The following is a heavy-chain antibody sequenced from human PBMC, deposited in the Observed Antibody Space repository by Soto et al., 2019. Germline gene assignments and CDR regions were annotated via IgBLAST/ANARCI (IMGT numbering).Heavy chain of an antibody. D-gene: IGHD2-2*01. V-gene: IGHV3-9*01. J-gene: IGHJ4*02. CDR3: TKGRSTSCFAPVDY. CDR1: GFIFDDYA. Sequence: EVQLVESGGGLVQPGRSLRLSCAASGFIFDDYAMHWVRQAPGKGLEWVSSIRWNSGTIVYADSVKGRFTISRDNAKNSLYLQMNSLRTVDTAFYYCTKGRSTSCFAPVDYWGQGTLVTVSS. CDR2: IRWNSGTI.